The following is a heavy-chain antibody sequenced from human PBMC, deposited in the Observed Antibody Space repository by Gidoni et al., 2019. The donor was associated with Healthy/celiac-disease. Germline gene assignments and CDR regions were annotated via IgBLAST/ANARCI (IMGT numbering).Heavy chain of an antibody. V-gene: IGHV3-23*01. CDR1: GFNFSSYA. CDR2: ISGSGGST. J-gene: IGHJ4*02. Sequence: EVQLLESGGGLVQPGGSLRLSCAASGFNFSSYAMSWVRQAPGKGLEWVSAISGSGGSTYYADSVKGRFTISRDNSKNTLYLQMNSLRAEDTAVYYCAMGFSSSWYYFDYWGQGTLVTVSS. CDR3: AMGFSSSWYYFDY. D-gene: IGHD6-13*01.